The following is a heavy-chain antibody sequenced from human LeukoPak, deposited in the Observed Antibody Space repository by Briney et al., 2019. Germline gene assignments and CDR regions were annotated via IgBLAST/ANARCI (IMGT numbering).Heavy chain of an antibody. CDR1: GFTFSSYG. CDR2: IRYDGSNK. Sequence: GGSLTLSCAASGFTFSSYGMHWVRQAPGKGLEWVAFIRYDGSNKYYADSVKGRFTISRDNSKNTLYLQMNSLRAEDTAVYYCAKDQCSSTSCSPFDYWGQGTLVTVSS. CDR3: AKDQCSSTSCSPFDY. V-gene: IGHV3-30*02. D-gene: IGHD2-2*01. J-gene: IGHJ4*02.